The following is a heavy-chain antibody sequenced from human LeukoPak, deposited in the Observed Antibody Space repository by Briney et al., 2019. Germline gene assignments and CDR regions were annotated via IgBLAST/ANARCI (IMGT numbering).Heavy chain of an antibody. D-gene: IGHD3-9*01. V-gene: IGHV3-30*18. J-gene: IGHJ6*04. CDR1: GLTFSSYG. CDR2: ISYDGSNK. CDR3: AKEARYFDWLINYYGMDV. Sequence: GRSLRLSCAASGLTFSSYGMHWVRQAPGKGLEWVAVISYDGSNKYYADSVKGRFTISRDNSKNTLYLQMNSLRAEDTAVYYCAKEARYFDWLINYYGMDVRGKGTTVTVSS.